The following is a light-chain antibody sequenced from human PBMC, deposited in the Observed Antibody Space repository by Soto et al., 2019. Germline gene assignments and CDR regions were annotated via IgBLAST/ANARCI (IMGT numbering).Light chain of an antibody. V-gene: IGKV3-20*01. CDR3: QQYGRLPFT. CDR2: GAS. Sequence: EIVLTQSPGTLSLSPGERATLSCRASQSVSSSNLAWYQQKPGQAPGLLIYGASSRATGIPDRFSGSGSGTEFTLTISRLEPEDFAVYYCQQYGRLPFTFGQGTRLRLN. J-gene: IGKJ5*01. CDR1: QSVSSSN.